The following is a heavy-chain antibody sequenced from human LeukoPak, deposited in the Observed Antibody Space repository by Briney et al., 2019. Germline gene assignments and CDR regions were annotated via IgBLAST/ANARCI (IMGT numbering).Heavy chain of an antibody. CDR1: GGSISSYY. Sequence: SETLSLTCTVSGGSISSYYWSWIRQPPGKGLEWIGYIYYSGSTYYNPSLKSRVTISVDTSKNQFSLKLSSVTAADTAVYYCARQGGYSSGWYLGSWGQGTLVTVSS. J-gene: IGHJ4*02. CDR3: ARQGGYSSGWYLGS. CDR2: IYYSGST. D-gene: IGHD6-19*01. V-gene: IGHV4-59*08.